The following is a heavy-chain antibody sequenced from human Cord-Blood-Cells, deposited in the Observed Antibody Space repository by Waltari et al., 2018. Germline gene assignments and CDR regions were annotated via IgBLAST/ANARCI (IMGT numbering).Heavy chain of an antibody. D-gene: IGHD3-22*01. J-gene: IGHJ4*02. Sequence: EVQLVESGGGLVQPGGSLRLSCAASGFTVSSNYMSWVRQAPGKGLAVVSVIYSGGSTHYADSVKGRFTISRDNSKSTLDLQRNSRRAEETAVYYCARENRDYYDSSGLDYWGQGTLVTVSS. V-gene: IGHV3-66*01. CDR1: GFTVSSNY. CDR2: IYSGGST. CDR3: ARENRDYYDSSGLDY.